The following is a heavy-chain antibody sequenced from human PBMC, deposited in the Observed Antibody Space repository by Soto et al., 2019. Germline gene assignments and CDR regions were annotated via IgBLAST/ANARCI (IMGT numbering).Heavy chain of an antibody. CDR2: ISGSGGST. D-gene: IGHD6-19*01. V-gene: IGHV3-23*01. J-gene: IGHJ1*01. CDR3: AKGWYSSGWYLQH. CDR1: GFTFSSYA. Sequence: LRLSCAASGFTFSSYAMSWVRQAPGKGLEWVSAISGSGGSTYYADSVKGRFTISRDNSKNTLYLQMNSLRAEDTAVYYCAKGWYSSGWYLQHWGQGTLVTVSS.